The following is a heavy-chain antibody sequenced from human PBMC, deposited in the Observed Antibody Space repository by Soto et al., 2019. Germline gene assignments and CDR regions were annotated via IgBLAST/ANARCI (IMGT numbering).Heavy chain of an antibody. J-gene: IGHJ4*02. Sequence: LLQESGPGLVKPSETLSLTCSVSGASIRTYTWSWIRQPPGRGLEWLRNIYNSDTPNYNPSLESRLTMPLDTSTNRFSLELRTVTAADTAVYYCARGAHILNDDWGRGTLVTVSS. D-gene: IGHD2-21*01. CDR3: ARGAHILNDD. CDR2: IYNSDTP. V-gene: IGHV4-59*01. CDR1: GASIRTYT.